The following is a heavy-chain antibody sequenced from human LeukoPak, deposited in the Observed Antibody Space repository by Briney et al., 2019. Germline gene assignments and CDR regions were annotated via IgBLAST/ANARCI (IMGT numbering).Heavy chain of an antibody. CDR1: GFTFSSYA. CDR2: ISSNGGST. Sequence: GGSLRLSCAASGFTFSSYAMHWVRQAPGKGLEYVSAISSNGGSTYYANSVKGRFTISRDNSKNTLYLQMNSLRAEDTAVYYCARRAGAYSHPYDYWGQGTLVTVSS. J-gene: IGHJ4*02. CDR3: ARRAGAYSHPYDY. V-gene: IGHV3-64*01. D-gene: IGHD4/OR15-4a*01.